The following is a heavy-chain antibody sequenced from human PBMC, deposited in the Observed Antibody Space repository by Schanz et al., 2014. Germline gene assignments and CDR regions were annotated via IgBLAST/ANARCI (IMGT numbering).Heavy chain of an antibody. V-gene: IGHV3-23*01. J-gene: IGHJ6*03. CDR2: ISGSGGST. Sequence: EVQLLESGGGLVQPGGSLRLSCAASGFTFRNYGMSWVRQAPGQGLEWVSAISGSGGSTYYADSVKGRFTISRDNSKNTLYLQMNSLRAEDTAVYYCARDHQWLARYYMDVWGKGTTVTVSS. CDR1: GFTFRNYG. CDR3: ARDHQWLARYYMDV. D-gene: IGHD6-19*01.